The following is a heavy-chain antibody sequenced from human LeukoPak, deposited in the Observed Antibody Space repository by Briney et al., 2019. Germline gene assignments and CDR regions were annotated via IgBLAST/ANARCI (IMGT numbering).Heavy chain of an antibody. CDR2: IYTSGST. V-gene: IGHV4-4*07. CDR3: ARSGYSYGKRPFPVDY. Sequence: KPSETLSLTCTVSGGSISSYYWSWIRQPAGKGLEWIGRIYTSGSTYYNPSLKSRVTISVDTSKNQFSLKLSSVTAADTAVYYCARSGYSYGKRPFPVDYWGQGTLVTVSS. D-gene: IGHD5-18*01. J-gene: IGHJ4*02. CDR1: GGSISSYY.